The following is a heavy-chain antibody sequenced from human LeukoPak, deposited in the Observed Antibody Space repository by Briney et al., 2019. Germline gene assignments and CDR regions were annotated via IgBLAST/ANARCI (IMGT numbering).Heavy chain of an antibody. D-gene: IGHD2-21*02. CDR2: ISDSEGHC. CDR3: ARHDCFIPY. CDR1: LFTLNYYA. J-gene: IGHJ1*01. V-gene: IGHV3-23*01. Sequence: GGCLRDSRAAPLFTLNYYARSWVRHAPGKGLELVSGISDSEGHCYYREILKGSLTISRDKTKNTVFLQMHNLRADDTAVYFCARHDCFIPYWGQGADVAVSS.